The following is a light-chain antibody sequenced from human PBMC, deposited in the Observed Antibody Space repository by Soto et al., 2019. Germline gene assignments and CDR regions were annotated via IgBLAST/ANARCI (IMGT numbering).Light chain of an antibody. V-gene: IGKV3-11*01. CDR3: QQRSNWPLT. Sequence: EIVLTQSPATLSLSPGERATLSCRASQSVSSYLAWYQQKPGQAPRLLIYDASNRATGVPARFSGSGSGTDFTPTISSLEPEDFAVYYCQQRSNWPLTFVGGTKVEIK. CDR1: QSVSSY. CDR2: DAS. J-gene: IGKJ4*01.